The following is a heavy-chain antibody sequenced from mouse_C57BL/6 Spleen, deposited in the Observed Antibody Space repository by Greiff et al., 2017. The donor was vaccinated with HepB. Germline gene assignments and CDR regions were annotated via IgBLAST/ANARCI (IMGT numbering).Heavy chain of an antibody. CDR3: ARRDTTVVYFDY. CDR1: GFNIKDYY. Sequence: EVKVVESGAELVKPGASVKLSCTASGFNIKDYYMHWVKQRPEQGLEWIGRIDPEDGETKYAPKFQGKATITADTSSNTAYLQLSSLTSEDTAVYYCARRDTTVVYFDYWGQGTTLTVSS. CDR2: IDPEDGET. V-gene: IGHV14-2*01. D-gene: IGHD1-1*01. J-gene: IGHJ2*01.